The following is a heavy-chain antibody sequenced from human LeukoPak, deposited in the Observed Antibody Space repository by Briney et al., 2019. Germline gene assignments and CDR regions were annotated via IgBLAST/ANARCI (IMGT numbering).Heavy chain of an antibody. V-gene: IGHV1-8*01. CDR1: GYTFTSYD. J-gene: IGHJ4*02. CDR2: MNPNSGNT. CDR3: ARGRWIQLNWVY. D-gene: IGHD5-18*01. Sequence: ASVKVSCKASGYTFTSYDINWVRQATGQGLEWMGWMNPNSGNTGYAQKFQGRVTMTRNTSISTAYMELSSLRSEDTAVYYCARGRWIQLNWVYWSQGTLVTVSS.